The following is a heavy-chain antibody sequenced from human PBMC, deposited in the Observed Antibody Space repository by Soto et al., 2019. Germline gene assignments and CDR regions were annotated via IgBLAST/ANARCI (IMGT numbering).Heavy chain of an antibody. CDR2: IYYSGST. J-gene: IGHJ3*02. CDR1: GGSISSSSYY. D-gene: IGHD5-12*01. CDR3: ARGMATISGAFDI. Sequence: SETLSLTCTVSGGSISSSSYYWGWIRQPPGKGLEWIGSIYYSGSTYYNPSLKSRVTISVDTSKNQYSLKLSSVTAADTAVYYCARGMATISGAFDIWGQGTMVTVSS. V-gene: IGHV4-39*01.